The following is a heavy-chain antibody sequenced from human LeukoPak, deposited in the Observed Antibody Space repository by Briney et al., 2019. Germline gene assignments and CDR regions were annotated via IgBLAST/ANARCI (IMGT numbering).Heavy chain of an antibody. CDR3: AKGGLDP. V-gene: IGHV5-10-1*01. CDR1: GYSFTSYW. J-gene: IGHJ5*02. CDR2: IDPSDSYT. D-gene: IGHD3-16*01. Sequence: GESLKISCKGSGYSFTSYWINWVRQMPGKGLEWMGRIDPSDSYTKYSPSFQGHVTFSVDTSISTAYLQWSSLTASGTAMYYCAKGGLDPWGQGTLVTVSS.